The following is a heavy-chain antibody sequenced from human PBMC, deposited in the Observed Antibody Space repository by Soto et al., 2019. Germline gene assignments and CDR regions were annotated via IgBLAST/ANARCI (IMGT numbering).Heavy chain of an antibody. Sequence: SGPALVNPTQTLTLTCTFSGFSLSTIGLGVGWIRQPPGKALEWLALIYWNDDKRYSPSLKSRLTITKDTSKNQVVLTMTNMDPVDTATYYCAHSALGIAAAGDYYYGMDVWGQGTTVTVSS. D-gene: IGHD6-13*01. CDR1: GFSLSTIGLG. CDR2: IYWNDDK. CDR3: AHSALGIAAAGDYYYGMDV. V-gene: IGHV2-5*01. J-gene: IGHJ6*02.